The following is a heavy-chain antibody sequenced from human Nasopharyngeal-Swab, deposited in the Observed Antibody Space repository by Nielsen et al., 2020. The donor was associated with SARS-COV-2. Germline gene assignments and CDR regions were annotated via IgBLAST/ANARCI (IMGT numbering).Heavy chain of an antibody. V-gene: IGHV3-53*01. CDR2: VYSGGST. CDR1: GIFVSGNY. J-gene: IGHJ3*02. Sequence: GESLKISCAASGIFVSGNYMNRVRQAPGMGLEWVSVVYSGGSTFYADSVKGRFTISRDNSKNTLYLQMNSLRAEDTAMYYCASPIFGVVSDAFDIWGQGTMVTVSS. CDR3: ASPIFGVVSDAFDI. D-gene: IGHD3-3*01.